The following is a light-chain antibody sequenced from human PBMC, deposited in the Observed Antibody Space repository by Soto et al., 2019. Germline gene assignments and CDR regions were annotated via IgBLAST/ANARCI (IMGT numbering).Light chain of an antibody. CDR1: QTVSNNY. V-gene: IGKV3-20*01. Sequence: EIVLTHSPDTLSLSPGERATLSCRASQTVSNNYLAWYQQKSGQAPRLVIYDASTRATGIPDRFSASGSGTDFTHTISRLEPEDFAVYFCQKYASAPLTFGQGTNVEVK. CDR3: QKYASAPLT. CDR2: DAS. J-gene: IGKJ1*01.